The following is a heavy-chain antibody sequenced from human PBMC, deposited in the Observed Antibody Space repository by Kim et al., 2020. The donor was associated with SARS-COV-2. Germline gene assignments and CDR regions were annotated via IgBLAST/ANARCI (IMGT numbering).Heavy chain of an antibody. CDR3: ATPPPGPGDYYYMDV. J-gene: IGHJ6*03. CDR2: FDPEDGET. CDR1: GYTLTELS. V-gene: IGHV1-24*01. Sequence: ASVKVSCKVSGYTLTELSMHWVRQAPGKGREWMGGFDPEDGETIYAQKFQGRVTMTEDTSTDTAYMELSSLRSEDTAVYYCATPPPGPGDYYYMDVWGKGTTVTVSS.